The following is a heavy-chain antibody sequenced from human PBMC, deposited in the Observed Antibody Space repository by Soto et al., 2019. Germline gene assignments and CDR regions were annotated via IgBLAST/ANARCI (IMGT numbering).Heavy chain of an antibody. D-gene: IGHD3-10*01. V-gene: IGHV4-30-2*01. Sequence: PSETLSLTCAVSGGSITSGNSYSWSWIRQPPGKGLEWIGSISHTGSTSYNPSLKSRLTMSVDKSKNQFSLRLSSVTAADMAVYYCARAVAPHFGTWFDPWGQGILVTVSS. J-gene: IGHJ5*02. CDR2: ISHTGST. CDR1: GGSITSGNSYS. CDR3: ARAVAPHFGTWFDP.